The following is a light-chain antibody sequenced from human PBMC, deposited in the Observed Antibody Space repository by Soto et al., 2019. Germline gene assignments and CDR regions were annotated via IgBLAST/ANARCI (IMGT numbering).Light chain of an antibody. V-gene: IGKV3D-20*01. Sequence: EIVLTQSPATLSLSPGERATLSCGASQSVSSSSLAWYQQKPGLAPRLLIYDASSRATGIPDRFSGSGSGTDFTLTISRLEPEDFAVYYCQLYGSSPYTFGQGTKLEIK. CDR2: DAS. J-gene: IGKJ2*01. CDR1: QSVSSSS. CDR3: QLYGSSPYT.